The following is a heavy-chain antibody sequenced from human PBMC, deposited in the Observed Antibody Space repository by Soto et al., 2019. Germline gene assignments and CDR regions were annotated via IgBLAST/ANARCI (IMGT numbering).Heavy chain of an antibody. J-gene: IGHJ3*02. CDR1: GVTFSSYG. D-gene: IGHD5-12*01. Sequence: PWGSLRLSCAASGVTFSSYGMHCVRQAPCKGLEWVALIWYDVINKYYADSVKGRFSISRDNSKNTLYLQMNSLRAQDTAVYYCARDQCEMATIRDAFDMWGQGTMVTVSS. V-gene: IGHV3-33*01. CDR2: IWYDVINK. CDR3: ARDQCEMATIRDAFDM.